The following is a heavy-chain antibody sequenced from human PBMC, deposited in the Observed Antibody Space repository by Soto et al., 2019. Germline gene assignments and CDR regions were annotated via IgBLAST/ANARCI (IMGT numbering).Heavy chain of an antibody. V-gene: IGHV4-34*01. J-gene: IGHJ5*02. CDR1: GGSFSGYY. CDR3: ARDGFCTSTTCRVGNWFDP. CDR2: INHRGST. D-gene: IGHD2-2*01. Sequence: SETLSLTCVVYGGSFSGYYWSWIRQSPGKGLEWIEGINHRGSTNYNPSLESRVIISVDTSKNQFSLKLPSVTAADTAMYYCARDGFCTSTTCRVGNWFDPWGQGTLVTVSS.